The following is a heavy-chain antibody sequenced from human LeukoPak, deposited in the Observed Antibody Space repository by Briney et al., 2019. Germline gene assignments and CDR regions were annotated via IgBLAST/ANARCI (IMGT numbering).Heavy chain of an antibody. Sequence: SETLSLTCTVSGGSISSSSYYWGWIRQPPGKGLEWIVSIYYSGSTYYNPSLESRVTMSVDTSKNQFSLKLSSVTAADTAVYYCARDGGYDHYYYYYYMDVWGKGTTVTVSS. V-gene: IGHV4-39*07. CDR3: ARDGGYDHYYYYYYMDV. J-gene: IGHJ6*03. CDR1: GGSISSSSYY. D-gene: IGHD5-12*01. CDR2: IYYSGST.